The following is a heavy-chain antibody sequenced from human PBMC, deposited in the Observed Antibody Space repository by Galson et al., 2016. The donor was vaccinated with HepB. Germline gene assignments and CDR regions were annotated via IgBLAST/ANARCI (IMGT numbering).Heavy chain of an antibody. CDR2: ISAYNGYT. Sequence: SVKVSCKASGYTFTSFGITWVRQAPGQGLEWTGWISAYNGYTNYAQKLQGRVTMTTHTSTSTVYMELRSLRSDDTAVYYCARGGGGTYFENYYYGMDVWGQGTTVTVSS. V-gene: IGHV1-18*01. CDR3: ARGGGGTYFENYYYGMDV. CDR1: GYTFTSFG. J-gene: IGHJ6*02. D-gene: IGHD1-26*01.